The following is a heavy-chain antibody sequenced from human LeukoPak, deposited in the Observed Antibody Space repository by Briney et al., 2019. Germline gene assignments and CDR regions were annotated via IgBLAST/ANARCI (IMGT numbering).Heavy chain of an antibody. Sequence: SETLSLACSVSDGSISSYYWSWIRQPPGKELEWIGYIYYSGSTNYNPSLKGRVTISVDTSKNQFSLKLGSVTAADTAVYYCARAGSSSRVLDYWGQGTLVIVSS. CDR1: DGSISSYY. D-gene: IGHD3-10*01. CDR2: IYYSGST. V-gene: IGHV4-59*01. J-gene: IGHJ4*02. CDR3: ARAGSSSRVLDY.